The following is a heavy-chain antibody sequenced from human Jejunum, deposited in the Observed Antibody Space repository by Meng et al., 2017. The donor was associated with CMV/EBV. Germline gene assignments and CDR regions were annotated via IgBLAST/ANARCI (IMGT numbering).Heavy chain of an antibody. CDR3: ASSMQFDMDAFDM. D-gene: IGHD2-15*01. Sequence: SRFSFGTKWMHGVRQAPGKGLVWVARIDSDGSTTSYADSVKGRFTISRDNAKNTLYLEMNSLRVGDTAVYYCASSMQFDMDAFDMWGQGTMVTVSS. CDR2: IDSDGSTT. V-gene: IGHV3-74*01. J-gene: IGHJ3*02. CDR1: RFSFGTKW.